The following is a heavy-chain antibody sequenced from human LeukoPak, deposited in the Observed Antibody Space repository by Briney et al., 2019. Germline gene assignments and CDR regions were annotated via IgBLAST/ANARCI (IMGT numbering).Heavy chain of an antibody. Sequence: ASVKVSCKASGYTFTAYCIHWVRQAPGQGLEWMGWIYPNTGQTDPAQKFQGRVTVTRDTSINTAYMDLSSLRSDDTAVYYCARVVGQGTAMPSRDFFDYWGQGTLVTVSS. CDR1: GYTFTAYC. J-gene: IGHJ4*02. D-gene: IGHD5-18*01. CDR2: IYPNTGQT. CDR3: ARVVGQGTAMPSRDFFDY. V-gene: IGHV1-2*02.